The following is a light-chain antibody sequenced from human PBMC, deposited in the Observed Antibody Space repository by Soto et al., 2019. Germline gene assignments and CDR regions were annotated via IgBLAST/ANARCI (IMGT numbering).Light chain of an antibody. V-gene: IGLV1-40*01. CDR3: QSSDTSLSGSEV. CDR1: SSNIGAGYD. J-gene: IGLJ2*01. CDR2: GTS. Sequence: QPVLTQPPSVSGAPGQRVTISCTGSSSNIGAGYDVHWYQQLPGTAPKLLIFGTSNRPSGVPDRFSGSKSGTSASLAITGLQAEDEADYYCQSSDTSLSGSEVFGGGTKLTVL.